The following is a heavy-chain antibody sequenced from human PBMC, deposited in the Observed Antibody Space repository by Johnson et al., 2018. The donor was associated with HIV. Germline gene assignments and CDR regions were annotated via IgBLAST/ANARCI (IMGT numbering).Heavy chain of an antibody. Sequence: VQLVESGGGVVQPGRSLRLSCAASGFTFSSYAMHWVRQAPGKGLEWVAVISYDGSNKYYADFVKGRFTISRDNAKNSLYLQMNSLRAEDTAVYYCASRVGELRSVDIWGQGTVVTVSS. CDR3: ASRVGELRSVDI. J-gene: IGHJ3*02. CDR1: GFTFSSYA. CDR2: ISYDGSNK. D-gene: IGHD1-26*01. V-gene: IGHV3-30*04.